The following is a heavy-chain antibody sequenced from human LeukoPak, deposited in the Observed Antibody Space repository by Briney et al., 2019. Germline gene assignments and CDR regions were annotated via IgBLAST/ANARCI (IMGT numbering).Heavy chain of an antibody. CDR1: GFTFSSYA. Sequence: PGRSLRLSCAASGFTFSSYAMHWVRQATGKGLEWVAVISYDGSNKYYADSVKGRFTISRDNSKNTLYLQMNSLRAEDTAVYYCARDSTVTSPFDYWGQGTLVTVSS. D-gene: IGHD4-17*01. CDR3: ARDSTVTSPFDY. V-gene: IGHV3-30*04. J-gene: IGHJ4*02. CDR2: ISYDGSNK.